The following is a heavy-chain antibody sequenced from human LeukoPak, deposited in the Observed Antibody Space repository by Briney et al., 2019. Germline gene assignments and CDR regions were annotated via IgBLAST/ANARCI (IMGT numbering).Heavy chain of an antibody. CDR3: AREYYDFWSGLPPNWFDP. D-gene: IGHD3-3*01. CDR1: GGSFSGYY. Sequence: PSETLSLTCAVYGGSFSGYYWSWIRQPPGKGLEWIGEINHSGSTNYNPSLKSRVTISVDTSKNQFSLKRSSVTAADTAVYYCAREYYDFWSGLPPNWFDPWGQGTLVTVSS. CDR2: INHSGST. V-gene: IGHV4-34*01. J-gene: IGHJ5*02.